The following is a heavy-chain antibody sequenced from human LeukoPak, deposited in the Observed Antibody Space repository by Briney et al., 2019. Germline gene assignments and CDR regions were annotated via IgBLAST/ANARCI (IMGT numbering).Heavy chain of an antibody. CDR1: GFTFSSYS. CDR3: ARDGTTYYYDSSGYPDY. D-gene: IGHD3-22*01. J-gene: IGHJ4*02. V-gene: IGHV3-21*01. Sequence: GGSLRLSCAASGFTFSSYSMNWVRQAPGKGLEWVSSISSSSSYIYYADSVKGRFTISRDNAKNSLYLQMNSLRAEDTAVYYCARDGTTYYYDSSGYPDYWGQGTLVTVSS. CDR2: ISSSSSYI.